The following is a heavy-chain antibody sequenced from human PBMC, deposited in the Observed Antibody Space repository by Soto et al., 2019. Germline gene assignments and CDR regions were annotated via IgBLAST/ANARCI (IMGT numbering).Heavy chain of an antibody. J-gene: IGHJ6*02. D-gene: IGHD2-8*01. V-gene: IGHV1-69*13. Sequence: SVKVSCKASGGTFSSYAISWVRQAPGQGLEWMGGIIPIFGTANYAQKFQGRVTITADESTSTAYMELSSLRSEDTAVYYCARSRYCTNGVCWPHLDYYYGMDVWGQGTTVTVSS. CDR2: IIPIFGTA. CDR1: GGTFSSYA. CDR3: ARSRYCTNGVCWPHLDYYYGMDV.